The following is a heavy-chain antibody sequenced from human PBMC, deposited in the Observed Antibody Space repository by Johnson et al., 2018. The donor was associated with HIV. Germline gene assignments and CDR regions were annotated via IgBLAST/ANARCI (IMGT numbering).Heavy chain of an antibody. CDR2: IGAAGDT. V-gene: IGHV3-66*01. CDR1: GFTVSSNY. Sequence: VQLMESGGGVVQPGRSLRLSCAASGFTVSSNYMSWVRQAPGKGLEWVSIIGAAGDTFCPGSVKGRFTVSRDNDKNSLFMEMNSLTAEDTARYYCARDGVIRGVRYAFDIWGQGTMVTVSS. D-gene: IGHD3-10*01. CDR3: ARDGVIRGVRYAFDI. J-gene: IGHJ3*02.